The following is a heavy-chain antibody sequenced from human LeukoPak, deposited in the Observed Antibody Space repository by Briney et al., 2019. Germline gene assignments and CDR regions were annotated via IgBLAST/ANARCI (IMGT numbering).Heavy chain of an antibody. J-gene: IGHJ4*02. D-gene: IGHD5-18*01. CDR1: GYSFTSYW. Sequence: GESLKISCKGSGYSFTSYWVGWVRQMPGKGLEWMGIIYPGDSDTRYSASFQGQVTISADKSISTAYLQWSSLKASDTARYYSGRLGYTYAYGYWGQVTLVTVSS. V-gene: IGHV5-51*01. CDR2: IYPGDSDT. CDR3: GRLGYTYAYGY.